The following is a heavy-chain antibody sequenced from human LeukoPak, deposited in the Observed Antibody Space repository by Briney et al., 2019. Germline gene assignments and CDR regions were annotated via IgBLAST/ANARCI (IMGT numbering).Heavy chain of an antibody. V-gene: IGHV3-7*03. D-gene: IGHD3-22*01. CDR1: GFNFRAYW. CDR3: ARSAGNYYYDSSGT. CDR2: IHQHGSKE. Sequence: PGGSLRLSCTTSGFNFRAYWMGWVRQAPGKGLEWVANIHQHGSKENYVDSVKGRFTISRDNAKNSVFLQMNSLRAEDTALYHCARSAGNYYYDSSGTWGQGTLVTVSS. J-gene: IGHJ4*02.